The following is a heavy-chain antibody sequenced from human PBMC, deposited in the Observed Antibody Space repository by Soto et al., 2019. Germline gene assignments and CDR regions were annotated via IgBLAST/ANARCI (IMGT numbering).Heavy chain of an antibody. Sequence: VGSLRLSGARAGFTFGDSYMSWIRQAPGKGLEWLSYISPGSRYPAYADSVKGRFTISRDNAKRSLYLQMMSLTAEDTAIYYCVRGGGGGLFDPWGQGTMVTVSS. D-gene: IGHD2-15*01. V-gene: IGHV3-11*06. CDR3: VRGGGGGLFDP. J-gene: IGHJ5*02. CDR2: ISPGSRYP. CDR1: GFTFGDSY.